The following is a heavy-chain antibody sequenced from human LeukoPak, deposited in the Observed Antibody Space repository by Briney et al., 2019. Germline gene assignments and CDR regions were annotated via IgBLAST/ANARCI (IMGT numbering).Heavy chain of an antibody. CDR3: AREVTYCSSTSCYGPWGRTGHAFDI. Sequence: GGSLRLSCAASGFTFSSYGMHWVRQAPGKGLEWVAVISYDGSNKYYADSVKGRFTISRDNSKNTLYLQMSSLRAEDTAVYYCAREVTYCSSTSCYGPWGRTGHAFDIWGQGTMVTVSS. CDR1: GFTFSSYG. J-gene: IGHJ3*02. CDR2: ISYDGSNK. D-gene: IGHD2-2*01. V-gene: IGHV3-30*03.